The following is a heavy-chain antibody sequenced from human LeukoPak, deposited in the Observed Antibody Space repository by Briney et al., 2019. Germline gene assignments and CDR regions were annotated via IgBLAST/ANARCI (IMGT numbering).Heavy chain of an antibody. D-gene: IGHD6-19*01. J-gene: IGHJ4*02. Sequence: SETLSLTCTVSGYSISSGYYWGWIRQPPGKGLEWIGSIYHSGSTYYNPSLKSRVTISVDTSKNQFSLKLSSVTAADTAVYYCARLGLKQWLSQYYFDYWGQGTLVTVSS. V-gene: IGHV4-38-2*02. CDR1: GYSISSGYY. CDR2: IYHSGST. CDR3: ARLGLKQWLSQYYFDY.